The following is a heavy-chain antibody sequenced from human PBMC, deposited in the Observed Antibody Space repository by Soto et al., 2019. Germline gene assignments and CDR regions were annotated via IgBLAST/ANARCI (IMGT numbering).Heavy chain of an antibody. CDR1: GFTFSSYW. Sequence: GSLRLSCAASGFTFSSYWMSWVRQAPGKGLEWVANIKQDGDEQYYVDSVKGRFTISRDNAKNSLYLQMNSLRAEDTAVYYCGGDLRDWDSGSYSYDYWGQGT. J-gene: IGHJ4*02. D-gene: IGHD1-26*01. V-gene: IGHV3-7*04. CDR3: GGDLRDWDSGSYSYDY. CDR2: IKQDGDEQ.